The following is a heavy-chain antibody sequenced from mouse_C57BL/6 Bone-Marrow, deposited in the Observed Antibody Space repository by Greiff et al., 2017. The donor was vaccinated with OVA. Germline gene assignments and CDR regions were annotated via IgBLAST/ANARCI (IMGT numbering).Heavy chain of an antibody. D-gene: IGHD1-1*01. CDR1: GYTFTDYN. V-gene: IGHV1-18*01. CDR3: ARNRYYGSAYYFDY. J-gene: IGHJ2*01. Sequence: VQLKESGPELVTPGASVKIPCKASGYTFTDYNMDWVKQSHGKSLEWIGDINPNNGGTIYNQKFKGKATLTVNKSYSTAYMELRSLTSEDTAVYYYARNRYYGSAYYFDYWGQGTTLTVSS. CDR2: INPNNGGT.